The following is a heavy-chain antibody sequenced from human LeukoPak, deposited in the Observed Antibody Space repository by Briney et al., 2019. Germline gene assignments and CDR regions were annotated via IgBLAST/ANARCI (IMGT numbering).Heavy chain of an antibody. Sequence: RASVKVSCKASGYTFTRYGISWVRQAPGQGREWMGWISAYNGNTNYAQKLQGRVTLTTDTSTSTAYMELRSLRSDDTAVYYCARDFRSRNIVGATPDAFDIWGQGTMVTVSS. V-gene: IGHV1-18*01. CDR3: ARDFRSRNIVGATPDAFDI. CDR1: GYTFTRYG. D-gene: IGHD1-26*01. J-gene: IGHJ3*02. CDR2: ISAYNGNT.